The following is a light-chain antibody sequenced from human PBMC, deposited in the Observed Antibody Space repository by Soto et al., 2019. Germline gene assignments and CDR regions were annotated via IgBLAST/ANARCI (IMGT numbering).Light chain of an antibody. Sequence: QSALTQPPSASGSPGQSVTISCTGTSSDVGGYNYVSWYQQHPGKAPKLIIYEVSKRPSGVPDRFSGSKSGNTASLTVSVLQDDDEEDYCYYEYAGSNNWVFGGGTKLTVL. CDR3: YEYAGSNNWV. V-gene: IGLV2-8*01. J-gene: IGLJ3*02. CDR2: EVS. CDR1: SSDVGGYNY.